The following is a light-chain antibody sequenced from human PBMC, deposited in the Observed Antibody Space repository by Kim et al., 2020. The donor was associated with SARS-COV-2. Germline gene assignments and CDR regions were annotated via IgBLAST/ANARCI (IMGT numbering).Light chain of an antibody. J-gene: IGKJ4*01. CDR3: QQYGSSHLT. CDR2: GAS. CDR1: QSVSSSY. V-gene: IGKV3-20*01. Sequence: EIVLTQSPGTLSLSPGERATLSCRASQSVSSSYLAWYQQKPGQAPRLLIYGASSRATGIPDRFSGCGSGTDFTLTISRLEPEDFAVYYCQQYGSSHLTFGGGTKLEI.